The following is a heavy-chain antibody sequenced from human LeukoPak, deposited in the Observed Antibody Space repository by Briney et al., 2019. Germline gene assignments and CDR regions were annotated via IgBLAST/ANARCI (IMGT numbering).Heavy chain of an antibody. D-gene: IGHD3-10*01. V-gene: IGHV3-30*02. CDR3: AKDKEYASGSYPIEY. CDR2: IRYDGSNK. J-gene: IGHJ4*02. CDR1: GFTLSSRG. Sequence: GGSLRLSCAASGFTLSSRGMHWARQAPGKGLEWVAFIRYDGSNKYYADSVKGRFTISRDNSRNTLYLQMNYLRAEDTAFYYCAKDKEYASGSYPIEYWGQGTLVTVSS.